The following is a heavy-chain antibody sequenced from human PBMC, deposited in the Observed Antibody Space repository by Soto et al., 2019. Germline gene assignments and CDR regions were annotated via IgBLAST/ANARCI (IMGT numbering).Heavy chain of an antibody. Sequence: QVQLVESGGGVVQPGRSLRLSCAASGFTFSSYGMHWVRQAPGKGLEWVAVIWYDGSNKYYADSVKGRFTISRDNSKNTLYLQMSSLRAEDTAVYYCARDLSVYYYGSGSYYGPDYWGQGTLVTVSS. CDR2: IWYDGSNK. CDR1: GFTFSSYG. D-gene: IGHD3-10*01. J-gene: IGHJ4*02. CDR3: ARDLSVYYYGSGSYYGPDY. V-gene: IGHV3-33*01.